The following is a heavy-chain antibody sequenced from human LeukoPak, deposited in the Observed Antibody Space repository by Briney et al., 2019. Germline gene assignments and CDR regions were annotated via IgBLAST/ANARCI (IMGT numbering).Heavy chain of an antibody. CDR1: GFTFSNYA. D-gene: IGHD3-16*01. CDR3: AGFWGSHRLEY. V-gene: IGHV3-30*04. CDR2: ISYDARNK. J-gene: IGHJ4*02. Sequence: GSSLRLSCVGSGFTFSNYAMHWVRQTPGKGLEWVTIISYDARNKYFADSVNGRFTVSRDNSKNTVYLQMNSLRVDDTAVYFCAGFWGSHRLEYWGQGTPVILSS.